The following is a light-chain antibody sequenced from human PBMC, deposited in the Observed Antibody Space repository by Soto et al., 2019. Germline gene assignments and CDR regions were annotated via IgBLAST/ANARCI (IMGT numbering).Light chain of an antibody. CDR2: DAS. CDR3: QQYGSSPIT. J-gene: IGKJ5*01. CDR1: QNINNNY. V-gene: IGKV3-20*01. Sequence: VLTQSPGTLSLSPGGSATLSCRASQNINNNYLAWYQHKPGQAPRLLMYDASLRATGIPDRFSGSGSGTDFTLTISRLEPEDFAVYYCQQYGSSPITFGQGTRLAIK.